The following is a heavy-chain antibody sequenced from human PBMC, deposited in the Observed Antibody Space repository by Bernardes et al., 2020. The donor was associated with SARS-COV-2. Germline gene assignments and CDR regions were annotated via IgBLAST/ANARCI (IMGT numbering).Heavy chain of an antibody. D-gene: IGHD6-19*01. J-gene: IGHJ4*02. V-gene: IGHV1-2*06. CDR1: GYTFTGYY. Sequence: ASVKVSCKASGYTFTGYYMDWVRQAPGQGLEWMGRINPNSGGTNYAQKFQGRVTMTRDTSISTAYMELSRLRSDDTAVYYCARAWPSVAVAGCDYWGQGTLVTVSS. CDR2: INPNSGGT. CDR3: ARAWPSVAVAGCDY.